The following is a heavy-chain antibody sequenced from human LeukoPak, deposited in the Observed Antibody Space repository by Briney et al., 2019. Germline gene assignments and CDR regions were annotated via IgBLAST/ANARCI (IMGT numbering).Heavy chain of an antibody. CDR3: TRGSPTVSAGYN. CDR1: GFTVNRDY. D-gene: IGHD1-1*01. CDR2: VYNDGRT. J-gene: IGHJ4*02. V-gene: IGHV3-53*01. Sequence: PGESLRLSCAASGFTVNRDYMSWVRQSPGKGLEWVPVVYNDGRTFYADSVKGRFTISRDDSKNTVFLQMNRLRPEDTAIYFCTRGSPTVSAGYNWGRGTVVIVSS.